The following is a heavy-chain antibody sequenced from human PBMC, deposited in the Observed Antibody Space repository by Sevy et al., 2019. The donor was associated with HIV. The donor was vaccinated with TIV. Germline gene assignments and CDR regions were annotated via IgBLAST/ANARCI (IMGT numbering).Heavy chain of an antibody. V-gene: IGHV3-15*01. Sequence: GGSLRLSCEVSGFTFSHAWMTWVRQSPGKGLEWVGRIKSKSDGETTDHGASVKDRFNISRDDSKNNLYLQMNSLKIEETAVYFCSTADYYYDSSGYPRNWFDPWGQGTLVTVSS. J-gene: IGHJ5*02. CDR2: IKSKSDGETT. CDR1: GFTFSHAW. D-gene: IGHD3-22*01. CDR3: STADYYYDSSGYPRNWFDP.